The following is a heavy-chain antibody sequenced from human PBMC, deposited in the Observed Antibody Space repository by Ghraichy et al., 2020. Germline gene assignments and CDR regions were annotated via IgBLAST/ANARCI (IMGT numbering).Heavy chain of an antibody. J-gene: IGHJ4*02. CDR2: VSWNSGAI. CDR3: TKDSSAAGTWDY. D-gene: IGHD6-13*01. Sequence: GGSLRLSCAASGFTFDDYAMHWVRQAPGKGLEWVSGVSWNSGAIGYADSVKGRFTISRDNANNSLYLQMNSLRPEDTALYYCTKDSSAAGTWDYWGQGTLVTVSS. CDR1: GFTFDDYA. V-gene: IGHV3-9*01.